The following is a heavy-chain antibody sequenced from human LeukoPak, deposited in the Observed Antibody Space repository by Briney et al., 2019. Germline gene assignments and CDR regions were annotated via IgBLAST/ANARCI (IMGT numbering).Heavy chain of an antibody. D-gene: IGHD4-23*01. CDR2: ISTTGDRT. Sequence: GGSLRLSCAASGFIFSSYAMSWVRQAPGKGLEWVSTISTTGDRTYYADSLKGRFTISRDNAKNSLYLQMNSLRAEDTAVYYCARGTEYYGGNPYYYYYYGMDVWGQGTTVTVSS. J-gene: IGHJ6*02. V-gene: IGHV3-23*01. CDR3: ARGTEYYGGNPYYYYYYGMDV. CDR1: GFIFSSYA.